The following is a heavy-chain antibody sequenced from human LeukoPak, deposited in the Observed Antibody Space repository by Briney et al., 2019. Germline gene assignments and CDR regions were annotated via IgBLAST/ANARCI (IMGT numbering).Heavy chain of an antibody. CDR1: GFTFSSYA. Sequence: GGFLRLSCAASGFTFSSYAMHWVRQAPGKGLEWVSAIRGSGGNTYYADSVKGRFTISRDNSKNTLYLQMDSLRAEDTAVYYCVKGAHYDILTGYRLLKVDPWGQGTLVTVSS. V-gene: IGHV3-23*01. CDR2: IRGSGGNT. D-gene: IGHD3-9*01. CDR3: VKGAHYDILTGYRLLKVDP. J-gene: IGHJ5*02.